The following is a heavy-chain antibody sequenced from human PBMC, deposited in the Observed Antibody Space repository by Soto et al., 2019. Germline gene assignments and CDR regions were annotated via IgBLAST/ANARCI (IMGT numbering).Heavy chain of an antibody. D-gene: IGHD6-19*01. Sequence: EVQLVESGGGLVQPGRSLRLSCAASGFTFDDYAMHWVRQAPGKGLEWVSGISWNSGSIGYADSVKGRFTISRDNAKNSLYLQMNSLRAEDTALYYCAKDTAYSSGLRARRIADAFDIWGQGTMVTVSS. V-gene: IGHV3-9*01. CDR3: AKDTAYSSGLRARRIADAFDI. J-gene: IGHJ3*02. CDR2: ISWNSGSI. CDR1: GFTFDDYA.